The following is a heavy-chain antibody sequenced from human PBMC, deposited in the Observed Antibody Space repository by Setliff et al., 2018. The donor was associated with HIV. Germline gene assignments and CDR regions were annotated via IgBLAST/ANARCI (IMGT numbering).Heavy chain of an antibody. CDR3: VRVAGFSSSWFGY. J-gene: IGHJ4*02. CDR2: INSDGGIS. Sequence: GGSLRLSCAASGFTFSNYWMHWVRQAPGKGLEWVSRINSDGGISEHADAVKGRLTISRDNARNTLYPEMNSLRVEDTAVYYCVRVAGFSSSWFGYWGQGTLVTVSS. V-gene: IGHV3-74*03. CDR1: GFTFSNYW. D-gene: IGHD6-13*01.